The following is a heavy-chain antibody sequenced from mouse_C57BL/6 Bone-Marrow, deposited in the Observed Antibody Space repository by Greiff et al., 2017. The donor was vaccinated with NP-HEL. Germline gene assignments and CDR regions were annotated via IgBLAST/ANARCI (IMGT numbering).Heavy chain of an antibody. CDR2: ISYDGSN. CDR3: ARKDYDKSLAY. Sequence: EVQLQESGPGLVKPSQSLSLTCSVTGYSITSGYYWNWIRQFPGNKLEWMGYISYDGSNNYNPSLKNRISITRDTSKNQFFLKLNSVTTEDTATYYCARKDYDKSLAYWGQGTLVTVSA. D-gene: IGHD2-4*01. CDR1: GYSITSGYY. V-gene: IGHV3-6*01. J-gene: IGHJ3*01.